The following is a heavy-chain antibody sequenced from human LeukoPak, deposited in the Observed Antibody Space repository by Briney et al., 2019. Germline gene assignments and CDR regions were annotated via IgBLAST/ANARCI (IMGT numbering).Heavy chain of an antibody. J-gene: IGHJ5*02. Sequence: SETLSLTCTVSGYSISSGYYWGWIRQPAGKGLEWIGRIHRSGGTNHNPSLKSRVTMSVDTSKNQFSLKLSSVTAADTAVYYCARLEAGYCSGGSCYRGGSWFDPWGQGTLVTVSS. CDR2: IHRSGGT. CDR1: GYSISSGYY. CDR3: ARLEAGYCSGGSCYRGGSWFDP. V-gene: IGHV4-38-2*02. D-gene: IGHD2-15*01.